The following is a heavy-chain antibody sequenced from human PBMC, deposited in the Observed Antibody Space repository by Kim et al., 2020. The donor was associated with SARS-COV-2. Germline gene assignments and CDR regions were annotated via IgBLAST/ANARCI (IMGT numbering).Heavy chain of an antibody. J-gene: IGHJ3*02. CDR3: VRDRMGGAVDM. Sequence: GGSLRLSCATSGFTFSAYDMNWVRQAPGKGLEWLSFITKSSTTIYYADSVEGRFTISRDNAKNSLFLQMNSLRDEDTALYYWVRDRMGGAVDMWGQGTM. CDR2: ITKSSTTI. CDR1: GFTFSAYD. D-gene: IGHD3-16*01. V-gene: IGHV3-48*02.